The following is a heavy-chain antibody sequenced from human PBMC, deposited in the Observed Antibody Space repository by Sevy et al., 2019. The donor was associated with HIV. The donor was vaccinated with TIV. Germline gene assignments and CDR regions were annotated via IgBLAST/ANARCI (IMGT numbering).Heavy chain of an antibody. Sequence: ASVKVSCKASGGTFSSYAISWVRQAPGQGLEWMGGIIPIFGTANYAQKFQGRVTITADESTSTAYMELSSLRSEDSAVYYCARGRYCSGGSCQRKGNLNGFGYWGQGTLVTVSS. D-gene: IGHD2-15*01. J-gene: IGHJ4*02. V-gene: IGHV1-69*13. CDR3: ARGRYCSGGSCQRKGNLNGFGY. CDR2: IIPIFGTA. CDR1: GGTFSSYA.